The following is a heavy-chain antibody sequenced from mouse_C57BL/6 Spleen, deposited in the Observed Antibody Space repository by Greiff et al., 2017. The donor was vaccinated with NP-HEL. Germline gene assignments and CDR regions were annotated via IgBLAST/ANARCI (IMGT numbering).Heavy chain of an antibody. J-gene: IGHJ1*03. CDR3: ARLDYDPSSYWYFDV. CDR2: INPSSGYT. CDR1: GYTFTSYW. D-gene: IGHD2-4*01. Sequence: VQLQQSGAELAKPGASVKLSCKASGYTFTSYWMHWVKQRPGQGLEWIGYINPSSGYTKYNQKFKDKATLTADKSSSTAYMQLSSLTYEDSAVYDCARLDYDPSSYWYFDVWGTGTTVTVSS. V-gene: IGHV1-7*01.